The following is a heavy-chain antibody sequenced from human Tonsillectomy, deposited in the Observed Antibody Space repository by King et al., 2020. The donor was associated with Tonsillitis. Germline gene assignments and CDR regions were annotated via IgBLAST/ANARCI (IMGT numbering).Heavy chain of an antibody. D-gene: IGHD3-3*01. CDR2: IYPGGTT. V-gene: IGHV3-53*01. CDR1: EFTVSSNY. Sequence: VQLVESGGGLIQPGGSLRLSCAASEFTVSSNYMSWVRQAPGKGLEWVSVIYPGGTTSYADSVKGRFTISRDNSKNALYLQMNSLRAEDTAVYYCTGDVADFWSGYSPVWGQGTTVIVSS. CDR3: TGDVADFWSGYSPV. J-gene: IGHJ6*02.